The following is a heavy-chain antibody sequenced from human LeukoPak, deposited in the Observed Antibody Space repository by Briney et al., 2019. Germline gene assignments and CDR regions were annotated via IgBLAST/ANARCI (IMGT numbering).Heavy chain of an antibody. Sequence: SETLSLTCTVSGYSISSGYHWGWIRQPPGKGLEWIGSIYRNGRPYYNPPLESRLTASVDTSKNEFSLKMTSMTAADTAVYYCARLETNYYYVVYWGQGTLVTVSS. V-gene: IGHV4-38-2*02. J-gene: IGHJ4*02. CDR1: GYSISSGYH. D-gene: IGHD2-8*01. CDR2: IYRNGRP. CDR3: ARLETNYYYVVY.